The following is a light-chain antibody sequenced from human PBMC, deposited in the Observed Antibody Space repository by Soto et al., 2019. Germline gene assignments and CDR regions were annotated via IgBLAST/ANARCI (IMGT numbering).Light chain of an antibody. J-gene: IGKJ4*01. CDR3: QQVNNYPLA. V-gene: IGKV1-9*01. CDR1: QDIGDF. CDR2: SAS. Sequence: IQLTQSPSSLSASVGDRVTITCRASQDIGDFLSWYQQEPGKAPKLLIYSASTLQSGVPSRFSGSGSGTDFTLTISSRQPEDFATYYCQQVNNYPLAFGGGTKVEIK.